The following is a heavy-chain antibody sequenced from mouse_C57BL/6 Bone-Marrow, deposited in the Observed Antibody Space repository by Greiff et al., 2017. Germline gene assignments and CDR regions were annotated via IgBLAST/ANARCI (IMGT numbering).Heavy chain of an antibody. CDR3: AKYDYDEFAY. CDR2: ISYDGSN. CDR1: GYSITSGYY. Sequence: ESGPGLVKPSQSLSLTCSVTGYSITSGYYWNWIRQSPGNKLEWMGYISYDGSNNYNPSLKNRISITRDTSKNQFFLKLNSVTTEDTATYYCAKYDYDEFAYWGQGTLVTVSA. D-gene: IGHD2-4*01. J-gene: IGHJ3*01. V-gene: IGHV3-6*01.